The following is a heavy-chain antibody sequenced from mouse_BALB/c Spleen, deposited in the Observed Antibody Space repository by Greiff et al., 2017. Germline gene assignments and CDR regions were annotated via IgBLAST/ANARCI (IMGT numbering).Heavy chain of an antibody. V-gene: IGHV1-9*01. CDR1: GYTFSSYW. Sequence: QVQLQQSGAELMKPGASVKISCKATGYTFSSYWIEWVKQRPGHGLEWIGEILPGSGSTNYNEKFKGKATFTADTSSNTAYMQLSSLTSEDSAVYYCASFPTYYGTSYAMDYWGQGTSVTVSS. CDR2: ILPGSGST. CDR3: ASFPTYYGTSYAMDY. D-gene: IGHD2-10*01. J-gene: IGHJ4*01.